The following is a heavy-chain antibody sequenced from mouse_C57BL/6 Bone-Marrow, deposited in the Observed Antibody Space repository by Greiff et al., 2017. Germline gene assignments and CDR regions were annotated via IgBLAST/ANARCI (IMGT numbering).Heavy chain of an antibody. Sequence: EVTLVESGGGLVKPGGSLKLSCAASGFTFSSYAMSWVRQTPEKRLEWVATISDGGSYTYYPDNVKGRFTISRDNAKNNLYLQMSHLKSEDTAMYYCARDHGNNWYFDVWGTGTTVTVSS. D-gene: IGHD2-1*01. J-gene: IGHJ1*03. CDR3: ARDHGNNWYFDV. CDR1: GFTFSSYA. CDR2: ISDGGSYT. V-gene: IGHV5-4*01.